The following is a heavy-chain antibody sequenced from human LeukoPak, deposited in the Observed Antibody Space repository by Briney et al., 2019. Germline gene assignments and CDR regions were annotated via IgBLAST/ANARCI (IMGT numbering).Heavy chain of an antibody. D-gene: IGHD3-16*01. CDR3: ARFTPQGYGWGGYNRFDP. V-gene: IGHV4-38-2*02. CDR1: GYSISTGYY. CDR2: FYHGGST. Sequence: PSETLSLTCTVSGYSISTGYYWDWIRQPPGKGLEWIGTFYHGGSTYYNPSLKSRVTISVDTSKKQFSLNLTSVTAADTAVYYCARFTPQGYGWGGYNRFDPWGQGTLVTVSS. J-gene: IGHJ5*02.